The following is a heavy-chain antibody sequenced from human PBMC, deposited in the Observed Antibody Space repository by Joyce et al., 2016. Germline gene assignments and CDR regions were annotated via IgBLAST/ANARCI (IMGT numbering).Heavy chain of an antibody. D-gene: IGHD3-10*01. Sequence: QVQLVESGGGVVQPGRSLRLSCAASGFTFSSFAMHWVRQAPGKGLEWVAIISYDGNKEYHADYVKGRFTISRDNSKSTLYLQMSSLRPEDTAVYFCARDLGFGELSNWYFDLWGRGTLVTVSS. CDR1: GFTFSSFA. CDR3: ARDLGFGELSNWYFDL. V-gene: IGHV3-30-3*01. CDR2: ISYDGNKE. J-gene: IGHJ2*01.